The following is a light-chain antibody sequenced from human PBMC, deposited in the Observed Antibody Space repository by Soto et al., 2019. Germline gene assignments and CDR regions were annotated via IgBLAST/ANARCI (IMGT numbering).Light chain of an antibody. V-gene: IGLV1-44*01. J-gene: IGLJ1*01. Sequence: QSVLTQPPSASGTPGQRVTISCSGSSSNIGTNPVNWYQQLPGTAPKLLIYTNHQRPSGVPDRFSGSKSGTSASLAISGLQSEDEADYYCAAWDDSLNGHVFGTGTKVTVL. CDR1: SSNIGTNP. CDR3: AAWDDSLNGHV. CDR2: TNH.